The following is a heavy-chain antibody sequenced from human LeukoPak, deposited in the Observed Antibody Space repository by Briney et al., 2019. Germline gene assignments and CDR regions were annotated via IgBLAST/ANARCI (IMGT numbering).Heavy chain of an antibody. CDR1: GGSISSYY. D-gene: IGHD3-3*01. CDR2: IYYSGST. Sequence: SETLSLTCTVSGGSISSYYWSWIRQPPGKGLEWVGYIYYSGSTNYNPSLKSRVTISVDTSKNQFSLKLGSVTAADTAVYYCARKSRRNWFDPWGQGTLVTVSS. J-gene: IGHJ5*02. V-gene: IGHV4-59*01. CDR3: ARKSRRNWFDP.